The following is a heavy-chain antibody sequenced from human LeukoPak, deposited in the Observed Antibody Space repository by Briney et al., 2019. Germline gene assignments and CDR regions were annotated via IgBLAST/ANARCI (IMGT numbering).Heavy chain of an antibody. V-gene: IGHV1-46*01. CDR2: INPSGSST. CDR1: GYTFTSYY. Sequence: ASVNVSCKSSGYTFTSYYMHWVRQAPGQGLEWMGLINPSGSSTSYAQKFQGRLSLTRDMSRSTDYREVRSLRSQDTAVYYCARDNSVGDTAWWFDPWGQGTLVTVSS. CDR3: ARDNSVGDTAWWFDP. D-gene: IGHD1-26*01. J-gene: IGHJ5*02.